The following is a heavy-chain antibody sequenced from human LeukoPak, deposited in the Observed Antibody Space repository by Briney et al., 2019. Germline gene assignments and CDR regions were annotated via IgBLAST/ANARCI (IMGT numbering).Heavy chain of an antibody. D-gene: IGHD6-19*01. J-gene: IGHJ4*02. Sequence: PSETLSLTCTVSGGAISSHYWSGIRQPAGKGPEWIGRIYTSGSTNYNPSLKSRVTMSVDTSENQFSLKLSSVTAADTAVYYCARASSGQFYYFDYWGQGTLVTVSS. CDR3: ARASSGQFYYFDY. CDR1: GGAISSHY. V-gene: IGHV4-4*07. CDR2: IYTSGST.